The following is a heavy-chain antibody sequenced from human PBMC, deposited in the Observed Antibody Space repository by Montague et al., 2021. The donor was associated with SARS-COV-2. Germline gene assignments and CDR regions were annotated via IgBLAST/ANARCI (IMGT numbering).Heavy chain of an antibody. CDR1: GGSISSYY. V-gene: IGHV4-59*01. Sequence: SETLSLTCTVSGGSISSYYWNWIRQPPGKGLEWIGDIYYSGSTXXXPSXXXRVTISVDTSKNQFSLKLSSVTAADTAVYYCARGRRITFGGVIGWFSTFDYWGQGTLVTVSS. CDR3: ARGRRITFGGVIGWFSTFDY. J-gene: IGHJ4*02. CDR2: IYYSGST. D-gene: IGHD3-16*02.